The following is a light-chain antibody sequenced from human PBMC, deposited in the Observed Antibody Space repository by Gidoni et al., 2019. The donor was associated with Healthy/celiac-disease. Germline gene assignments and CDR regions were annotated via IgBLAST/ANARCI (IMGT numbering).Light chain of an antibody. CDR2: ATS. CDR3: QQANSFPLT. J-gene: IGKJ4*01. Sequence: IQMSQSPSSVSASVGDRVTISFRASQRISSWLYWYQQKTGKAPKILIYATSSLHSGVPSRFSGSGSGTDFTLTISSLQPEDFATYYCQQANSFPLTFGGGTKVEIK. CDR1: QRISSW. V-gene: IGKV1D-12*01.